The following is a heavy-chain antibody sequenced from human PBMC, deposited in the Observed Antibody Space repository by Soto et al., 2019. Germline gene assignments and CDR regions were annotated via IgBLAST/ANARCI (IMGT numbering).Heavy chain of an antibody. CDR3: ARPYCTTTSCYIDV. CDR1: GFTFSGSA. Sequence: GSLRLSCAASGFTFSGSAMHWVRQASGKGLEWVGRIRSKANSYATAYAASVKGRFTISRDDSKNMAYLQMNSLKTEDTAVYYCARPYCTTTSCYIDVWGQGTTVTVSS. D-gene: IGHD2-2*01. J-gene: IGHJ6*02. CDR2: IRSKANSYAT. V-gene: IGHV3-73*01.